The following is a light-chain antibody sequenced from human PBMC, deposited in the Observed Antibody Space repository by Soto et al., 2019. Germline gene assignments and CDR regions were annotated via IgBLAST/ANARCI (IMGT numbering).Light chain of an antibody. J-gene: IGLJ1*01. V-gene: IGLV1-40*01. CDR1: SSKIGAGYD. Sequence: QSVLTQPPPVSWAPGQRGTISCTGSSSKIGAGYDVHWYQQLPGTAPKLLIYGNSNRPSGVPDRFSGSKSGTSASLAITGLQAEDEADYYCQSYDSSLSGFYVFGTGTKVTVL. CDR3: QSYDSSLSGFYV. CDR2: GNS.